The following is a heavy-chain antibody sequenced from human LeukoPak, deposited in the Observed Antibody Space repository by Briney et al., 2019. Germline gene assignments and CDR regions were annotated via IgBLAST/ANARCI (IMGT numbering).Heavy chain of an antibody. Sequence: PGGSLRLSCAASGFTFSSYSMNWVRQAPGKGLEWVSSISSSSSYIYYADSVKGRFTISRDNAKNSLYLQMNSLRAEDTALYYCARARGCSSTSCYRAGFDYWGQGTLVTVSS. CDR1: GFTFSSYS. D-gene: IGHD2-2*02. V-gene: IGHV3-21*01. CDR3: ARARGCSSTSCYRAGFDY. CDR2: ISSSSSYI. J-gene: IGHJ4*02.